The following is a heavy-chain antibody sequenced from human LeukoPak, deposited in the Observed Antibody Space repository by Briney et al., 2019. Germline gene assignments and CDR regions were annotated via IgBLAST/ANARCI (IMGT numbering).Heavy chain of an antibody. CDR3: ARRVISYYYGSGSRGSWFDP. V-gene: IGHV4-34*01. CDR2: INHSGST. J-gene: IGHJ5*02. Sequence: PSETLSLTCAVYGGSFSGYYWSWIRQPPGKGLEWIGEINHSGSTNYNPSLKSRVTISVDTSKSQFSLKLSSVTAADTAVYYCARRVISYYYGSGSRGSWFDPWGQGTLVTVSS. D-gene: IGHD3-10*01. CDR1: GGSFSGYY.